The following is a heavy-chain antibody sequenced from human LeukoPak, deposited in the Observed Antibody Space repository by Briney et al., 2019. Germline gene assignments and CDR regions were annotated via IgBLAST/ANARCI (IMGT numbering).Heavy chain of an antibody. D-gene: IGHD3-16*01. CDR3: ARDGDYYYGMDV. CDR1: GFTFSSYS. V-gene: IGHV3-21*01. J-gene: IGHJ6*02. CDR2: ISSSSSYI. Sequence: GGSLRLSCAASGFTFSSYSMNWVRQAPGRGLEWVSSISSSSSYIYYADSVKGRFTISRDNAKNSLYLQMNSLRAEDTGVYYCARDGDYYYGMDVWGQGTTVTVSS.